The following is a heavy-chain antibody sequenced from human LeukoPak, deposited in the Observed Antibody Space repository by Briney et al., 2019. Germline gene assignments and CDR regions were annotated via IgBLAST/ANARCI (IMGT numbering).Heavy chain of an antibody. Sequence: KPSETLSLTCAVYGGSFSGYYWSWIRPPPGKGLEWIGEINHSGSTNYNPSLKSRVTISVDTSKNQFSLKLSSVTAADTAVYYCARARGAARDYYYYYMDVWGKGTTVTVSS. CDR2: INHSGST. V-gene: IGHV4-34*01. CDR3: ARARGAARDYYYYYMDV. D-gene: IGHD6-6*01. CDR1: GGSFSGYY. J-gene: IGHJ6*03.